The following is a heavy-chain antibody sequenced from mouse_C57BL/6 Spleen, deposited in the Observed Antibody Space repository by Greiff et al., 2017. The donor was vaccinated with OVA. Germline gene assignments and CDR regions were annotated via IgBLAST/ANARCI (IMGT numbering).Heavy chain of an antibody. J-gene: IGHJ1*01. CDR2: IYPGDGDT. D-gene: IGHD1-1*01. CDR1: GYAFSSYW. V-gene: IGHV1-80*01. Sequence: VQLQPSGAELVKPGASVKISCKASGYAFSSYWMNWVKQRPGKGLEWIGQIYPGDGDTNYHGKFKGKATLTADNSTSADYMQLSSLTSDDAAVYCGARTTTEYFDVWGPGTTVTVSS. CDR3: ARTTTEYFDV.